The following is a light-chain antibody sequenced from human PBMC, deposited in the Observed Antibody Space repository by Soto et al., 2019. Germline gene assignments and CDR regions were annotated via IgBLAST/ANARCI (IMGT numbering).Light chain of an antibody. J-gene: IGKJ1*01. V-gene: IGKV1-27*01. CDR2: AAS. CDR3: QKYNTAPQT. Sequence: DIQMTQSPSSLSASVGDRVTITCRASQGIIDYVAWFQQKPGKAPKLLIYAASTPQSGVPSRFSGSCSGKDFTLTISSLQPEDVATYYYQKYNTAPQTFGQGTKVEIK. CDR1: QGIIDY.